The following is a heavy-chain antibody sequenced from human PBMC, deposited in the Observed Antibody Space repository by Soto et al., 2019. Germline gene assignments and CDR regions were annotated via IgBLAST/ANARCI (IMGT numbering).Heavy chain of an antibody. CDR1: GGSIRSSSYY. Sequence: PWEPLSLTCTVSGGSIRSSSYYWGGIRQPPGRGLEWIGSIYYSGSTYYNPSLKSRVTISVDTSKNQFSLKLSSVTAATAALYYCTRQSPRSIFGVVIIPDWFDPWGQGTLVTVSS. V-gene: IGHV4-39*01. J-gene: IGHJ5*02. D-gene: IGHD3-3*01. CDR3: TRQSPRSIFGVVIIPDWFDP. CDR2: IYYSGST.